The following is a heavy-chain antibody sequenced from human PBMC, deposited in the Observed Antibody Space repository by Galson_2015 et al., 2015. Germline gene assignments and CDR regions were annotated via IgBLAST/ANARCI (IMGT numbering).Heavy chain of an antibody. V-gene: IGHV1-18*01. CDR1: GYTFTSYG. D-gene: IGHD5/OR15-5a*01. J-gene: IGHJ5*02. CDR3: ARSFSVSMYNWFDP. CDR2: ISAYNGNT. Sequence: SVKVSCKASGYTFTSYGVSWVRQAPGQGLEWMGWISAYNGNTNYAQKLQGRVTMTTDTSTSTAYMELRSLTSDDTAVYYCARSFSVSMYNWFDPWGQGTLVTVSS.